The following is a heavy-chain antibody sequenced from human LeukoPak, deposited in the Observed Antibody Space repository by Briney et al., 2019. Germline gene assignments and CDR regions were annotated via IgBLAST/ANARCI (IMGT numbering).Heavy chain of an antibody. J-gene: IGHJ4*02. D-gene: IGHD5-24*01. V-gene: IGHV3-7*04. CDR3: TRVGYIDEGIDY. CDR1: GFPFSSYW. CDR2: IKQDGSKK. Sequence: GGSLRLSCVASGFPFSSYWMTWVCQAPGKGLEWVANIKQDGSKKSYVDSVKGRFTISRDNAKNSLYLQMNSLRAEDTAIYYCTRVGYIDEGIDYWGQGTLVTVSS.